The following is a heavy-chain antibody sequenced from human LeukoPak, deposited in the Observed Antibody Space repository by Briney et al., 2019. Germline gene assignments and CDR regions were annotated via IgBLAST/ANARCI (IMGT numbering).Heavy chain of an antibody. CDR1: GGSINSDDYY. D-gene: IGHD6-25*01. J-gene: IGHJ4*02. V-gene: IGHV4-61*02. CDR3: ARDLAALDY. CDR2: IYTSGST. Sequence: SETLALTCSVSGGSINSDDYYWSWIRQPAGKGLEWIGRIYTSGSTNYNPSLKSRVTMSVDTSKNQFSLKLSSVTAADTAVYYCARDLAALDYWGQGTLVTVSS.